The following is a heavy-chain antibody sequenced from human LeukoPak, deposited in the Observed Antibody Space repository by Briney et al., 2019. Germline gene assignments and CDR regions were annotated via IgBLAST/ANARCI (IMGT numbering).Heavy chain of an antibody. V-gene: IGHV4-39*01. J-gene: IGHJ6*03. CDR1: GGSISSSHYY. CDR2: IYYSGTT. Sequence: SETLSLTCTVSGGSISSSHYYWGWTRQSPGKGLEWIGSIYYSGTTYYNPSLESRVTISDDTSMNRFSLMLTSLTAADTAVYYCARQSSDYYYYYIDVWGEGTTVIVSS. CDR3: ARQSSDYYYYYIDV.